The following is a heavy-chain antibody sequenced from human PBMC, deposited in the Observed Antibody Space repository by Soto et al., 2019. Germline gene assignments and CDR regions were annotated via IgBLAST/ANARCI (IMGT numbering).Heavy chain of an antibody. J-gene: IGHJ4*01. Sequence: SVKVSCKASGGTFSSYAISWVRQAPGQGLEWMGGIIPIFGTANYAQKFQGRVTITADESTSTAYMELSSLRSEDTAVYYCSREGYGGNPYHSAYWGHGTLITVS. D-gene: IGHD2-15*01. V-gene: IGHV1-69*13. CDR3: SREGYGGNPYHSAY. CDR2: IIPIFGTA. CDR1: GGTFSSYA.